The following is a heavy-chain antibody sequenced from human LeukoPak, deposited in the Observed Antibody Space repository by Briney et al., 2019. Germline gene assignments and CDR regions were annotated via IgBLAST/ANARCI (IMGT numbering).Heavy chain of an antibody. V-gene: IGHV4-34*01. CDR2: IDHGGRN. CDR3: ARATGVKVPPAY. CDR1: GGSLSGYY. J-gene: IGHJ4*02. Sequence: KASETLSLTRAVYGGSLSGYYWSWIRQPPGKGLEWIGEIDHGGRNNYSPSLKSRLSISVDRSKNQFSLKLSSVTAADTAVYYCARATGVKVPPAYWGQGTLVTVSS. D-gene: IGHD3-10*01.